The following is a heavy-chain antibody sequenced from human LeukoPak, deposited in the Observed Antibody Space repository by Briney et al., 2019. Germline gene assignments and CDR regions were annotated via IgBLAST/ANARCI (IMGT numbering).Heavy chain of an antibody. CDR1: GGSFSGYY. J-gene: IGHJ4*02. V-gene: IGHV4-34*01. CDR3: ARWGYCSSTSCPNIPPYTIQLWSYFDY. D-gene: IGHD2-2*01. Sequence: PSETLSLTCAVYGGSFSGYYWSWIRQPPGKGLEWIGEINHSGSTNYNPSLKSRVTISVDTSKNQFSLKLSSVTAADTAVYYCARWGYCSSTSCPNIPPYTIQLWSYFDYWGQGTLVTVSS. CDR2: INHSGST.